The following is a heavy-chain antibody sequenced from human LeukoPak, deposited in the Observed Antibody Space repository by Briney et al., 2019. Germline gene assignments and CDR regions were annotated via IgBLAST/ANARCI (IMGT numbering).Heavy chain of an antibody. CDR3: AKTYYSSRAHYYYYYYMDV. J-gene: IGHJ6*03. CDR2: IYSGGST. CDR1: GFTVSSNY. Sequence: GGSLRLSCAASGFTVSSNYMSWVRQAPGKGLEWVSIIYSGGSTFYADSVKGRFTISRDNSKNTRYLQMNSLRAEDTAVYYCAKTYYSSRAHYYYYYYMDVWGKGTTVTISS. D-gene: IGHD3-10*01. V-gene: IGHV3-53*01.